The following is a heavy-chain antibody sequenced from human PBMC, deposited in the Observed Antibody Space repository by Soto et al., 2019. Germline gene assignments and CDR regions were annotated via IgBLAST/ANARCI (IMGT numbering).Heavy chain of an antibody. CDR2: ISYSGRT. D-gene: IGHD3-22*01. Sequence: QVQLQESGPGLVKPSQTLSLTCTVSGVSLNSGDYFWSWVRQLTGKGLEWLGYISYSGRTFYSPIMNSRTSISADTYQNHFSLTMTSVIAADTAVYFCARWTYLYDSSNIRYGGFDTWGQGTKVTVSS. CDR3: ARWTYLYDSSNIRYGGFDT. CDR1: GVSLNSGDYF. V-gene: IGHV4-31*03. J-gene: IGHJ3*02.